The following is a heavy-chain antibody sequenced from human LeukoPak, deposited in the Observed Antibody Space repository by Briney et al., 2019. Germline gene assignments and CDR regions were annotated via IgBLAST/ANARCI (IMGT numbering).Heavy chain of an antibody. CDR3: ARAPRITMVRGVIYWFDP. CDR1: GYTFTSYD. J-gene: IGHJ5*02. V-gene: IGHV1-8*03. CDR2: MNPNSGNT. Sequence: AASVKVSCKASGYTFTSYDINWLRQATGQGLEWMGWMNPNSGNTGYAQKFQGRVTITRNTSIGTAYMELSSLRSEDAAVYYCARAPRITMVRGVIYWFDPWGQGTLVTVSS. D-gene: IGHD3-10*01.